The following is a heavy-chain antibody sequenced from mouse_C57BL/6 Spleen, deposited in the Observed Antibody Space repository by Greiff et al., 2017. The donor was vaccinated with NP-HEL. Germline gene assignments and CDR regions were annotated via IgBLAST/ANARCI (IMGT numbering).Heavy chain of an antibody. CDR3: ARSLAYYSNYGAMDY. CDR2: IHPNSGST. Sequence: QVQLQQPGAELVKPGASVKLSCKASGYTFTSYWMHWVKQRPGQGLERIGMIHPNSGSTNYNEKFKSKATLTVDKSSSTAYMQLSSLTSEDSAVYYCARSLAYYSNYGAMDYWGQGTSVTVSS. CDR1: GYTFTSYW. J-gene: IGHJ4*01. D-gene: IGHD2-5*01. V-gene: IGHV1-64*01.